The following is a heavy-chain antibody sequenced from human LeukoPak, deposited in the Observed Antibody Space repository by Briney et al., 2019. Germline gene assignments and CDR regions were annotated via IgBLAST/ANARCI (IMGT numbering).Heavy chain of an antibody. Sequence: SETLSLTCSVSGGSMNNYYWSWIRQPPGKGLEWIGNVYYSGSTNYNPSLKSRVTISVDTSKNQFSLKLSSVTAADTAVYYCARVRMDIVVVPAETGWFDPWGQGTLVTVSS. CDR2: VYYSGST. J-gene: IGHJ5*02. D-gene: IGHD2-2*03. CDR3: ARVRMDIVVVPAETGWFDP. CDR1: GGSMNNYY. V-gene: IGHV4-59*01.